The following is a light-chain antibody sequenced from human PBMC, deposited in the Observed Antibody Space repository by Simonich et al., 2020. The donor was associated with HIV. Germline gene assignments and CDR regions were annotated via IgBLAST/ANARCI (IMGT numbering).Light chain of an antibody. CDR1: SSDVGGYNY. Sequence: QSALTQPASVSESPGQSITISCTGTSSDVGGYNYVSWYQHHPGKAPKLMIYDVSKRPSGVSNRFSGSKSGNTASLTISGLQAEDEADYYCSSYTSSSTLVFGGGNKLTVL. J-gene: IGLJ2*01. V-gene: IGLV2-14*03. CDR2: DVS. CDR3: SSYTSSSTLV.